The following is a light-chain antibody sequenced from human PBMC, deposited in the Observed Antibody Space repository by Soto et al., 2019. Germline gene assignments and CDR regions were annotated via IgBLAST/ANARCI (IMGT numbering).Light chain of an antibody. CDR1: QSVSSY. V-gene: IGKV3-11*01. CDR2: DAS. J-gene: IGKJ3*01. CDR3: QQRSTWPPFT. Sequence: EIVLTHSPVTLSLSPGERTTRSCSASQSVSSYLAWYQQKPGQAPRLLIDDASSRATGIPARFSGSGSGTDFTLTISSLEPEDFAVYCCQQRSTWPPFTFGPGTKVDIK.